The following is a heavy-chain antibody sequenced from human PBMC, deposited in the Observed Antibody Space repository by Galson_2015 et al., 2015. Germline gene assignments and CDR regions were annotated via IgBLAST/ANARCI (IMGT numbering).Heavy chain of an antibody. V-gene: IGHV3-30-3*01. Sequence: SLRLSCAASGFTFSSYAMHWVRQAPGKGLEWVAVISYDGSNKYYADSVKGRFTISRDNSKNTLYLQMNSLRAEDTAVYYCARLPSRDVVPAANGFDYWGQGTLVTVSS. J-gene: IGHJ4*02. CDR1: GFTFSSYA. CDR2: ISYDGSNK. CDR3: ARLPSRDVVPAANGFDY. D-gene: IGHD2-2*01.